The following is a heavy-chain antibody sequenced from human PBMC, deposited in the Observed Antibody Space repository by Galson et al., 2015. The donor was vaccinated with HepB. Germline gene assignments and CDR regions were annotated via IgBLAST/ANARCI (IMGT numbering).Heavy chain of an antibody. Sequence: TLSLTCTVSGGSISSSSYYWGWIRQPPGKGLEWIGSIYYSGSTYYNPSLKSRVTISVDTSKNQFSLKLSSVTAADTAVYYCAIQQLVQNPFDYWGQGTLVTVSS. J-gene: IGHJ4*02. D-gene: IGHD6-13*01. CDR3: AIQQLVQNPFDY. V-gene: IGHV4-39*07. CDR2: IYYSGST. CDR1: GGSISSSSYY.